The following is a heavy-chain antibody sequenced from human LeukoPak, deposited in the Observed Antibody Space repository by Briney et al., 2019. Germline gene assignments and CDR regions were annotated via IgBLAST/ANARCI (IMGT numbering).Heavy chain of an antibody. CDR3: ARGLWDFDY. V-gene: IGHV4-59*01. CDR1: GGSISSYY. D-gene: IGHD7-27*01. J-gene: IGHJ4*02. Sequence: SETLSLTCTVSGGSISSYYWSWIRQPPGKGLEWIGYIYSSGSTNYNPSLKSRLTISVDASKNQFSLKLSSVTAADTAVYYCARGLWDFDYWGQGTLVTVSS. CDR2: IYSSGST.